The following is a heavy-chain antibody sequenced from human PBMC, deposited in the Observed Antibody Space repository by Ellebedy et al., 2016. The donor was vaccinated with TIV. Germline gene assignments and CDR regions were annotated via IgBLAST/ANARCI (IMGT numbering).Heavy chain of an antibody. CDR1: GFTFTDYY. CDR3: ARDSVVLPGAYFNY. Sequence: ASVKVSCKTSGFTFTDYYMHWVRQAPGQGLEWMGWMNPNSANTGYAQKFQGRVTMTRDTSISTAYMELNSLISDDTAIYFCARDSVVLPGAYFNYWGQGVLVTVSS. J-gene: IGHJ4*02. CDR2: MNPNSANT. V-gene: IGHV1-2*02. D-gene: IGHD4-23*01.